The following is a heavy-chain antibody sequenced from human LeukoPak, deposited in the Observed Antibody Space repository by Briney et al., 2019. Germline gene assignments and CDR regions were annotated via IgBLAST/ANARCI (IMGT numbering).Heavy chain of an antibody. Sequence: GASVKVSCKASGFTFTSSAVQWVRQARGQRLEWIGWIVVGSGNTNYAQKFQERVTITRDMSTSTAYMELSSLRSEDTAVYYCAAVPHTIFGVVTLDAFDIWGQGTMVTVSS. J-gene: IGHJ3*02. D-gene: IGHD3-3*01. CDR2: IVVGSGNT. CDR1: GFTFTSSA. CDR3: AAVPHTIFGVVTLDAFDI. V-gene: IGHV1-58*01.